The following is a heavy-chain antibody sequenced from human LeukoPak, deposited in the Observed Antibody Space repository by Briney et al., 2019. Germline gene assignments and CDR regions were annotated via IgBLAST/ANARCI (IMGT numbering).Heavy chain of an antibody. CDR3: ARDKLLWFGELLFNWFDP. CDR1: GGTFSSYA. J-gene: IGHJ5*02. V-gene: IGHV1-2*02. D-gene: IGHD3-10*01. Sequence: AASVKVSCKASGGTFSSYAISWVRQAPGQGLKWMGWINPNSGGTNYAQKFQGRVTMTRDTSISTAYMELSRLRSDDTAVYYCARDKLLWFGELLFNWFDPWGQGTLVTVSS. CDR2: INPNSGGT.